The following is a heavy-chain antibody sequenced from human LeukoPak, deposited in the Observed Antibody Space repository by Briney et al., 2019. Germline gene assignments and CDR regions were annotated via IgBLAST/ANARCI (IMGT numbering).Heavy chain of an antibody. J-gene: IGHJ5*02. Sequence: TGGSLRLPCAASGFTFSSYGMHWVRQAPGKGLEWVAVISYDGSNKYYADSVKGRFTISRDNSKNTLYLQMNSLRAEDTAVYYCAKAAQGRYCSSTSCYINWFDPWGQGTLVTVSS. V-gene: IGHV3-30*18. CDR2: ISYDGSNK. CDR3: AKAAQGRYCSSTSCYINWFDP. D-gene: IGHD2-2*02. CDR1: GFTFSSYG.